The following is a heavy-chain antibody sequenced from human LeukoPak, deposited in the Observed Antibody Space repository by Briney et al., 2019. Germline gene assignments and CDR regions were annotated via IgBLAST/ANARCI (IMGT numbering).Heavy chain of an antibody. J-gene: IGHJ3*02. CDR1: GFTFDDYA. CDR3: AKGRYYYDSSDAFDI. CDR2: ISGDGGST. Sequence: AGGSLRLSCAASGFTFDDYAMHWVRQAPGKGREWVSLISGDGGSTYYADSVKGRFTISRDNSKNSLYLQMNSLRTEDTALYYCAKGRYYYDSSDAFDIWGQGTMVTVSS. V-gene: IGHV3-43*02. D-gene: IGHD3-22*01.